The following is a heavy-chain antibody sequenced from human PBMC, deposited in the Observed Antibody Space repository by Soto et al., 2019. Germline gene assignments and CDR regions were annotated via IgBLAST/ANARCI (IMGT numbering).Heavy chain of an antibody. D-gene: IGHD3-9*01. Sequence: GGSLRLSCAGSGFTPTTTPLSWVRQPPGKGLEGVTTISGTASRTYYVDSVKGRFFISRDNSKNTVTLQMNNLTLDDTAVYHCASSFRYFDNWGQGTRVTVYS. CDR2: ISGTASRT. CDR3: ASSFRYFDN. J-gene: IGHJ4*02. V-gene: IGHV3-23*01. CDR1: GFTPTTTP.